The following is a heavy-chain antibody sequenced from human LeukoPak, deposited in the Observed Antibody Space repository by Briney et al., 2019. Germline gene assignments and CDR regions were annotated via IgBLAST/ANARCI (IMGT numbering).Heavy chain of an antibody. CDR3: VTEGEAHTSAPTSAPPT. CDR2: VSDDGNSR. V-gene: IGHV3-23*01. J-gene: IGHJ5*01. Sequence: GGSLRLSCAASGFSFSSCALSWVRQAPGKGPQWVSGVSDDGNSRYYAECLKGRFTISRENSASTVYLQMDNLADEDTAVYYCVTEGEAHTSAPTSAPPTWGPGTPVTVSS. D-gene: IGHD2-15*01. CDR1: GFSFSSCA.